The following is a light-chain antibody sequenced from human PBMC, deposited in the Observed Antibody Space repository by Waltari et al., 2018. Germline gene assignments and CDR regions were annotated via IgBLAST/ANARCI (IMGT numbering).Light chain of an antibody. J-gene: IGKJ2*01. CDR1: QSVRSRY. Sequence: EIVLTQSPDTLSLSPGDSATLSCRASQSVRSRYLAWYQQKPGQAPRLLIYGPSSRATGIADRFSGSGSGTDFTLTISSLEPEDFAVYYCQQYGSSPAYTFGQGTRLEIK. CDR3: QQYGSSPAYT. CDR2: GPS. V-gene: IGKV3-20*01.